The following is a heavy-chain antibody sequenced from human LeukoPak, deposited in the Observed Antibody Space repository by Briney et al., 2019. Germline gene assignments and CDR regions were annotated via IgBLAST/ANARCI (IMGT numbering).Heavy chain of an antibody. CDR2: ISGSGGAT. J-gene: IGHJ4*02. CDR3: AKTGTEDGYSTPFHH. D-gene: IGHD5-24*01. CDR1: GFIFSSYV. V-gene: IGHV3-23*01. Sequence: GGSLRLSCAASGFIFSSYVMSWVRQAPGKGLEWVSTISGSGGATYYANSVKGRFTISRDNSKNTLYLQMTSLRAEDTAIYYCAKTGTEDGYSTPFHHWGQGTLVTVSS.